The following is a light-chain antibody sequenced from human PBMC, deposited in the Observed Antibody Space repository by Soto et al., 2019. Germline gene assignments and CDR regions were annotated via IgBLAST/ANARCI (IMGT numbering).Light chain of an antibody. CDR3: QSYDSSLSGFYV. J-gene: IGLJ1*01. V-gene: IGLV1-40*01. CDR2: ANS. Sequence: QSVLTQPPSVSGAPGQTVIISCTGNSSTIGAGYDVHWYRHLPGTAPKLLISANSNRPSGVPDRFSGSKSGTSASLAITGLQAEDEADYYCQSYDSSLSGFYVFGTGTKLTVL. CDR1: SSTIGAGYD.